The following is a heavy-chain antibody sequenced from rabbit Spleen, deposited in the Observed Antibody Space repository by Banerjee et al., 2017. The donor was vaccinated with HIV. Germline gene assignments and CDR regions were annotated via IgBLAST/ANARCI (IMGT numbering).Heavy chain of an antibody. CDR3: ARDIVSSSNIDNL. V-gene: IGHV1S45*01. CDR1: GFSFSSSYW. D-gene: IGHD1-1*01. CDR2: IYTGSGGST. J-gene: IGHJ4*01. Sequence: EESGGDLVKPEGSLTLTCTASGFSFSSSYWICWVRQAPGKGLEWIACIYTGSGGSTYYASWAKGRFTISKTSSTTVTLQVTSLTAADTATYFCARDIVSSSNIDNLWGPGTLVTVS.